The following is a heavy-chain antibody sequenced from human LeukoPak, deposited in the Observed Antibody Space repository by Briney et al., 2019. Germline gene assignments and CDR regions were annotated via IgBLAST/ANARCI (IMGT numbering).Heavy chain of an antibody. CDR2: IYSGGST. V-gene: IGHV3-53*01. J-gene: IGHJ3*02. CDR3: ARDQTFDI. CDR1: GFTVSSNY. Sequence: GSLRLSCAASGFTVSSNYMSWVRQAPGKGLEWVSVIYSGGSTYYADSVKGRFTISRDNSRNTLYLQMNSLRAEDTAVYYCARDQTFDIWGQGTMVTVSS.